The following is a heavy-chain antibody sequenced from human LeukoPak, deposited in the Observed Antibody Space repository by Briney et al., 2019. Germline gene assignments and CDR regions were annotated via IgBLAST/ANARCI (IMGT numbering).Heavy chain of an antibody. V-gene: IGHV3-23*01. J-gene: IGHJ4*02. Sequence: GGSLRLSCAASGFTFSSYAMSWVRQAPGKGLEWVSAISGSGGSTYYADSVKGRFTISRDNSKNTLYVQMNSLRAEDTAVYYCAMWGDYDILTGYYDSDYWGQGTLVTVSS. CDR1: GFTFSSYA. CDR3: AMWGDYDILTGYYDSDY. D-gene: IGHD3-9*01. CDR2: ISGSGGST.